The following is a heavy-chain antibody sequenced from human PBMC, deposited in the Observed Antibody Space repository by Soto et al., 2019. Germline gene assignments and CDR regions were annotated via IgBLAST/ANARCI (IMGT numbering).Heavy chain of an antibody. J-gene: IGHJ4*02. D-gene: IGHD6-19*01. CDR1: GFTFSSYG. CDR2: ISYDGSNK. Sequence: TGGSLRLSCAASGFTFSSYGMHWVRQAPGKGLEWVAVISYDGSNKYYADSVKGRLTISRDNSKNTPYLQMNSLRAEDTAVYYCAKSPRLVGPFDYWGQGTLVTVSS. V-gene: IGHV3-30*18. CDR3: AKSPRLVGPFDY.